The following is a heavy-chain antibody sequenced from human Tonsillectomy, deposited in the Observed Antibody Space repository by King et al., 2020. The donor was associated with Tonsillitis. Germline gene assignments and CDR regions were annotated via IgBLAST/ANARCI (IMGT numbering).Heavy chain of an antibody. V-gene: IGHV1-18*04. Sequence: VQLVESGAEVKKPGASVKVSCKASGYTFTSYGISWVRQAPGQGLEWMGWISAYNGNTNYAQKLQGRVTMTTDTSTSTAYMELRSLRSDDTAVYYCARDQSDYYYYYGMDVWGQGTTVTVSS. CDR2: ISAYNGNT. CDR3: ARDQSDYYYYYGMDV. J-gene: IGHJ6*02. CDR1: GYTFTSYG.